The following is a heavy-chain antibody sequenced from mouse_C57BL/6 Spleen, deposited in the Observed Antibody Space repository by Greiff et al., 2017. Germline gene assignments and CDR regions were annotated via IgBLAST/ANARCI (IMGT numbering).Heavy chain of an antibody. J-gene: IGHJ3*01. D-gene: IGHD3-1*01. CDR2: IYPGSGNT. CDR3: AKVARATFAY. Sequence: VQLVESGPELVKPGASVKISCKASGYSFTSYYIHWVKQRPGQGLEWIGWIYPGSGNTKYNEKFKGKATLTADTSSSTAYMPLSGLTSEDSAVYYCAKVARATFAYWGQGTLVTVSA. V-gene: IGHV1-66*01. CDR1: GYSFTSYY.